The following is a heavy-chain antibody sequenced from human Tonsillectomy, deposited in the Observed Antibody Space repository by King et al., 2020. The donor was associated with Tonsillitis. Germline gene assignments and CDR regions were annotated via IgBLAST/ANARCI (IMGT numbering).Heavy chain of an antibody. D-gene: IGHD4-11*01. Sequence: VQLQESGPGLVKPSQTLSLTCTVSGGSISSGFYYLNWIRQPAGKGLEWIGRISTSGSINYNPSLTSRVTISVDTSKNQFSLKLNSVTAADTAVYYCAGEAHRHDYIDWFDPWGRGTLVTVSS. CDR1: GGSISSGFYY. V-gene: IGHV4-61*02. CDR3: AGEAHRHDYIDWFDP. CDR2: ISTSGSI. J-gene: IGHJ5*02.